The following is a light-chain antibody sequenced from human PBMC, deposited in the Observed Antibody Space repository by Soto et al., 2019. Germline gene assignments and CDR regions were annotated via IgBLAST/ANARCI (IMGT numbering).Light chain of an antibody. CDR3: QQRGSWPQST. CDR2: DTT. Sequence: ENVLTQSPATLSLSPGERATLSCRASQSVSNYLAWYQQKPGQAPRLLIYDTTNRAPGIPARFSGSGSGTAFTPTISGLELEDLAVYYCQQRGSWPQSTSGGGTKVDIK. CDR1: QSVSNY. J-gene: IGKJ4*01. V-gene: IGKV3-11*01.